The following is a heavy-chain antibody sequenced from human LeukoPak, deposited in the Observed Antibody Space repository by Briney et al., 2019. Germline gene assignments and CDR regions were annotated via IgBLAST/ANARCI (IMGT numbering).Heavy chain of an antibody. CDR1: GFTFSSYG. CDR3: AKAGGYSSGWSFDY. CDR2: MRYDGSNK. J-gene: IGHJ4*02. V-gene: IGHV3-30*02. Sequence: GGSLRLSCAASGFTFSSYGMHWVRQAPGKGLEWVAFMRYDGSNKYYADSVKGRFTISRDNSKNTLYLQMNSLRAEDTAVYYCAKAGGYSSGWSFDYWGQGTLVTVSS. D-gene: IGHD6-19*01.